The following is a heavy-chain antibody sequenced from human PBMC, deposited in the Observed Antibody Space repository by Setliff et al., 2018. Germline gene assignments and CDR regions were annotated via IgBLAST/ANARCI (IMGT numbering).Heavy chain of an antibody. D-gene: IGHD6-13*01. CDR2: IYAGDSDT. J-gene: IGHJ3*01. Sequence: GESLKISCKGSGYTFSNYWVGWVRQMPGKGLEWMGVIYAGDSDTRYSPSSQGQVTFSADKSISTAYLQWSTLKASDTAMYYCARLGSSSWYNDVFDFWGPGTMVTVSS. CDR1: GYTFSNYW. CDR3: ARLGSSSWYNDVFDF. V-gene: IGHV5-51*01.